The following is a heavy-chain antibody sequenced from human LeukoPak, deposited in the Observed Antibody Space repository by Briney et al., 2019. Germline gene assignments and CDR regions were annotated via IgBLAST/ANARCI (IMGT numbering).Heavy chain of an antibody. CDR2: ISANGGAT. CDR3: AKYGVTGTRGIDY. CDR1: GFTFSNFA. D-gene: IGHD6-19*01. V-gene: IGHV3-23*01. J-gene: IGHJ4*02. Sequence: GGSLRLSCAASGFTFSNFAMSWVRQAPGKGLECVSLISANGGATYYADSVKGRFTISRDTTKNTLYLQMNSLRAEDTAVYYCAKYGVTGTRGIDYWGQGTLVTVSS.